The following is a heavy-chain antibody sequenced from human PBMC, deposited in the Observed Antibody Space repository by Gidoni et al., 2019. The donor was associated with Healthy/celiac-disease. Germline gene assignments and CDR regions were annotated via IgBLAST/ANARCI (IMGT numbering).Heavy chain of an antibody. CDR3: AREDGDYGRNY. CDR2: ISSSSSYI. D-gene: IGHD4-17*01. Sequence: EVQLVESGGGLLKPGGPLRLSCAASGFTFSSYSMNWVRQAPGKGLEWVSSISSSSSYIYYADSVKGRFTISRDNAKNSLYLQMNSLRAEDTAVYYCAREDGDYGRNYWGQGTLVTVSS. J-gene: IGHJ4*02. V-gene: IGHV3-21*01. CDR1: GFTFSSYS.